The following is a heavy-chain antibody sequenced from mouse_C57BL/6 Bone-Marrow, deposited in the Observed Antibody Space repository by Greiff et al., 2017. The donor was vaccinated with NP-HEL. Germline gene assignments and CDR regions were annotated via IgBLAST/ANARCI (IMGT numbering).Heavy chain of an antibody. CDR2: IRSKSNNYAT. V-gene: IGHV10-1*01. Sequence: EVQLVESGGGLVQPKGSLKLSCAASGFSFNTYAMNWVRQAPGKGLEWVARIRSKSNNYATYYADSVKDRFTISRDDSESMLYLQMNNLKTEDTAMYYCVRHGGYYPYYAMDYWGQGTSVTVSS. CDR1: GFSFNTYA. D-gene: IGHD2-3*01. J-gene: IGHJ4*01. CDR3: VRHGGYYPYYAMDY.